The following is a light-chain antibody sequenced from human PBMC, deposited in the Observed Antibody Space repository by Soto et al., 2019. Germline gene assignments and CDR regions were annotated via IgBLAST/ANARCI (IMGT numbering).Light chain of an antibody. CDR1: QNIGSS. CDR2: TTS. J-gene: IGKJ3*01. CDR3: LQHDRYPRT. V-gene: IGKV1-17*03. Sequence: DIQMTQSPSAMSASVGDRVTITCRASQNIGSSLAWFQQKPGKVPKRLIHTTSTLESGVPSRFSGSGSVTEFTLTISSLQPEDSATYYCLQHDRYPRTFGPGTKLDIK.